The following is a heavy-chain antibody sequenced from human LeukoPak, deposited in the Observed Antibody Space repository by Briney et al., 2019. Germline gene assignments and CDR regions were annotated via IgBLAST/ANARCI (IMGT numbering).Heavy chain of an antibody. CDR2: IYSGGYT. J-gene: IGHJ4*02. V-gene: IGHV4-59*05. CDR1: GFTVSSNY. Sequence: RPGESLRLSCAASGFTVSSNYMSWVRQPPGKGLEWIGSIYSGGYTYYNPSLKSRLTISVDTSKNQFSLKLSSVTAADTAIYYCQSRYLEYLLDYWGQGTLVTVSS. CDR3: QSRYLEYLLDY. D-gene: IGHD3-3*01.